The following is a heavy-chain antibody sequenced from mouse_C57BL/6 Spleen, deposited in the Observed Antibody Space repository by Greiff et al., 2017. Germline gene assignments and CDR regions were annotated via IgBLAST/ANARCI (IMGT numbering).Heavy chain of an antibody. CDR2: IDPEGGDT. CDR3: TESGYYGSSLNAMDY. Sequence: VQLQQSGAELVRPGASVKLSCTASGFNIKDYYMHWVKQRPEQGLEWVGRIDPEGGDTEYAPKFQGKATMTADISSNTAYLQLSSLTSGDTAVYYCTESGYYGSSLNAMDYWGQGTSVTVSS. V-gene: IGHV14-1*01. D-gene: IGHD1-1*01. J-gene: IGHJ4*01. CDR1: GFNIKDYY.